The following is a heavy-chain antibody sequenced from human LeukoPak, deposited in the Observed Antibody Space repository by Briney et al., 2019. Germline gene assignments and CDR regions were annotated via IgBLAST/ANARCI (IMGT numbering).Heavy chain of an antibody. CDR2: IAPYEGNT. CDR3: ASNFIRTGYFGEYYLH. J-gene: IGHJ4*02. V-gene: IGHV1-18*01. Sequence: DSVKVSCKVSGYVFGVYGVSWVRQAPDQGLEWLGWIAPYEGNTQYIPKLQDRIIVTADTATTTVYMELKSLSKDDTAVYYCASNFIRTGYFGEYYLHWGQGTQVVVSS. D-gene: IGHD3-9*01. CDR1: GYVFGVYG.